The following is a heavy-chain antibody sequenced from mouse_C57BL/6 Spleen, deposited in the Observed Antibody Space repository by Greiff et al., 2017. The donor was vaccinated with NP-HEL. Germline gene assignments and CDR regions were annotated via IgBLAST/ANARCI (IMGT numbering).Heavy chain of an antibody. J-gene: IGHJ3*01. CDR3: TRLGSSYRFAY. Sequence: EVKLEESGGGLVQPGGSMKLSCAASGFTFSDAWMDWVRQSPEKGLEWVAEIRNKANNHATYYAESVKGRFTISRDDSKSSVYLQRSSLRAEDTGIYYCTRLGSSYRFAYWGQGTLVTVSA. CDR2: IRNKANNHAT. V-gene: IGHV6-6*01. D-gene: IGHD1-1*01. CDR1: GFTFSDAW.